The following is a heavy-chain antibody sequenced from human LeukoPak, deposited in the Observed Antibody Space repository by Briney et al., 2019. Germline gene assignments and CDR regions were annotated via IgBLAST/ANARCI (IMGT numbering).Heavy chain of an antibody. V-gene: IGHV3-30*01. J-gene: IGHJ5*02. Sequence: GGSLRLSCAASGFTFSSYAMHWVRQAPGKGLEWVAVISYDGSNKYYADSVKGRFTISRDNSKSTLYLQMNSLRAEDTAVYYCAREWGSTSQDLQGWFDPWGQGTLVTVSS. CDR1: GFTFSSYA. D-gene: IGHD2-2*01. CDR3: AREWGSTSQDLQGWFDP. CDR2: ISYDGSNK.